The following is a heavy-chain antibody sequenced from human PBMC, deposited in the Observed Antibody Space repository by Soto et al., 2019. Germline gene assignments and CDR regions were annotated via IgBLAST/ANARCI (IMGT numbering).Heavy chain of an antibody. J-gene: IGHJ4*02. Sequence: GGSLRLSCSASGFTFSSYAMHWVRQAPGKGLEYVSAISSNGGSTYYADSVKGRFTISRDNSKNTLYLQMSSLRAEDTAVYYCVKTLRAPSHYGDYGEDYWGQGTLVTVSS. CDR3: VKTLRAPSHYGDYGEDY. CDR1: GFTFSSYA. CDR2: ISSNGGST. V-gene: IGHV3-64D*06. D-gene: IGHD4-17*01.